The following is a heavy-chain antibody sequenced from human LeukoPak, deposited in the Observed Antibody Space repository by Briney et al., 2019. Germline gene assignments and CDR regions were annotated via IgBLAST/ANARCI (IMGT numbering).Heavy chain of an antibody. Sequence: SVKVSCKASGGTFSSYAISWVRQAPGQGLEWMGRIIPIFGTANYAQKFQGRVTITTDESTSTAYMELSSLRSEDTAVYYWAAAGYYGSGSSFDAFDIWGQGTMVTVSS. CDR3: AAAGYYGSGSSFDAFDI. D-gene: IGHD3-10*01. J-gene: IGHJ3*02. CDR1: GGTFSSYA. V-gene: IGHV1-69*05. CDR2: IIPIFGTA.